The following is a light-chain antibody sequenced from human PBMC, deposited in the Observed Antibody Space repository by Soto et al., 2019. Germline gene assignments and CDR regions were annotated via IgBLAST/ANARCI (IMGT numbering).Light chain of an antibody. CDR3: CSYAGTYTYVV. J-gene: IGLJ2*01. Sequence: QSVLTQPRSVSGSPGQSVTISCTETSSDVRGYKYVSWYQQHPGKAPKLMIYDVSERPSGVPDRFSGSKSGNTASLTIYGLQAEDEADYYCCSYAGTYTYVVFGGGTKVTVL. CDR2: DVS. V-gene: IGLV2-11*01. CDR1: SSDVRGYKY.